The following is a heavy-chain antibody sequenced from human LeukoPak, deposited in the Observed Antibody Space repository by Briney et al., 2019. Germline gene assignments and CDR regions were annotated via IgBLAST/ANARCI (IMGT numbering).Heavy chain of an antibody. CDR2: VSSSGRHM. CDR1: GFTFSSYS. V-gene: IGHV3-21*04. D-gene: IGHD3-9*01. J-gene: IGHJ3*02. CDR3: AREYYDILTGYGGRSVVDAFDI. Sequence: GGSLRLSCAASGFTFSSYSMNWVRQAPGKGLEWVSSVSSSGRHMYYADSVKGRFTISRDNAKNSLYLQMNSLRAEDTAVYYCAREYYDILTGYGGRSVVDAFDIWGQGTMVTVSS.